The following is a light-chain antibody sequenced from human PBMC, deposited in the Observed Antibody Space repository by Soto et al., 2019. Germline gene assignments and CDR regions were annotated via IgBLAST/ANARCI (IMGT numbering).Light chain of an antibody. CDR3: QQLNTLPFT. J-gene: IGKJ5*01. CDR1: HDISTY. V-gene: IGKV1-9*01. Sequence: IQLTQSPSLLSVSVGDRVTITCRASHDISTYLAWYQQKPGKAPKLMIYEASTLQSGVPSRFSGSGSGTEFTLTISGLLPEDFATYHCQQLNTLPFTFGQGTRLEI. CDR2: EAS.